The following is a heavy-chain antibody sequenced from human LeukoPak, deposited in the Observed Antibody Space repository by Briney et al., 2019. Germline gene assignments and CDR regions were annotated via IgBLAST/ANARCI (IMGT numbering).Heavy chain of an antibody. Sequence: AGGSLRLSCAASVFTFKNYHMNWVRQVPGKGPEWVSSITDNGLSIYYADSVKGRFTISRDNAENSLYLQMDSLRAEDTAVYCCAREAVSGSSYFDYWGLGTLVTVSS. V-gene: IGHV3-21*01. CDR2: ITDNGLSI. CDR1: VFTFKNYH. D-gene: IGHD6-19*01. CDR3: AREAVSGSSYFDY. J-gene: IGHJ4*02.